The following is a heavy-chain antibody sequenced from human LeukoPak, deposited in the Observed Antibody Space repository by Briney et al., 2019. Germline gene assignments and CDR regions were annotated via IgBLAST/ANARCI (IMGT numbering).Heavy chain of an antibody. CDR3: ARQQQQLAYNWFDP. J-gene: IGHJ5*02. Sequence: SETLSLTCAVSGGSISSGGYSWSWIRQPPGKGLEWIGYIYYSGSTYYNPSLKSRVTISVDTSKNQFSLKLSSVTAADTAVYYCARQQQQLAYNWFDPWGQGTLVTVSS. CDR2: IYYSGST. CDR1: GGSISSGGYS. V-gene: IGHV4-30-4*07. D-gene: IGHD6-13*01.